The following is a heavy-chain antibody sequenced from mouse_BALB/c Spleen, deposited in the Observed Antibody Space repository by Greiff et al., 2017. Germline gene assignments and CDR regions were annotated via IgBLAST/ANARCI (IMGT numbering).Heavy chain of an antibody. CDR1: GFNIKDTY. V-gene: IGHV14-3*02. J-gene: IGHJ1*01. D-gene: IGHD4-1*01. Sequence: VQLKQSGAELVKPGASVKLSCTASGFNIKDTYMHWVKQRPEQGLEWIGRIDPANGNTKYDPKFQGKATITADTSSNTAYLQLSSLTSEDTAVYYCARTGTGYWYFDVWGAGTTVTVSS. CDR3: ARTGTGYWYFDV. CDR2: IDPANGNT.